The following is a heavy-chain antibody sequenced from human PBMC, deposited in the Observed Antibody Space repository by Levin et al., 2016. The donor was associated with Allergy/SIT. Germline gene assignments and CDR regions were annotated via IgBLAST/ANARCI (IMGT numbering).Heavy chain of an antibody. D-gene: IGHD3-10*01. CDR2: INHSGST. J-gene: IGHJ4*02. CDR1: GGSFSGYY. CDR3: ARHPDYYYPEYYFDY. Sequence: SETLSLTCAVYGGSFSGYYWSWIRQPPGKGLEWIGEINHSGSTNYNPSLKSRVTISVDTSKNQFSLKLSSVTAADTAVYYCARHPDYYYPEYYFDYWGQGTLVTVSS. V-gene: IGHV4-34*01.